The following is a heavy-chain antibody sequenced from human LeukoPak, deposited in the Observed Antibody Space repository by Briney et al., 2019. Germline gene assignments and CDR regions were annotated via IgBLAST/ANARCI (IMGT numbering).Heavy chain of an antibody. CDR3: ARGKRRTYYYDSSGYYYDLRWFDP. CDR2: IYYSGST. J-gene: IGHJ5*02. CDR1: GGSISTYY. D-gene: IGHD3-22*01. V-gene: IGHV4-59*12. Sequence: PSETLSLTCTVSGGSISTYYWSWIRQPPGKGLERIGYIYYSGSTNYNPSLKSRVTISVDTSKNQFSLKLSSVTAADTAVYYCARGKRRTYYYDSSGYYYDLRWFDPWGQGTLVTVSS.